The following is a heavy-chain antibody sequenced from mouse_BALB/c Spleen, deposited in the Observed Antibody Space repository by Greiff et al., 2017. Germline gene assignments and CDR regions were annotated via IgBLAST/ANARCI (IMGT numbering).Heavy chain of an antibody. Sequence: EVHLVESGGGLVKPGGSPKLSCAASGFTFSSYAMSWVRQTPEKRLEWVATISSGGSYTYYPDSVKGRFTISRDNAKNTLYLQMSSLRSEDTAMYYCARRGYYGGGPAMDYWGQVTSVTVSS. J-gene: IGHJ4*01. V-gene: IGHV5-9-3*01. CDR3: ARRGYYGGGPAMDY. D-gene: IGHD1-1*01. CDR2: ISSGGSYT. CDR1: GFTFSSYA.